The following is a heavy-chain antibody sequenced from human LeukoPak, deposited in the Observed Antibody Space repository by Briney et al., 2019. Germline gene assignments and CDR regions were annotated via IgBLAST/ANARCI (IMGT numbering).Heavy chain of an antibody. D-gene: IGHD5-18*01. J-gene: IGHJ6*03. CDR2: IIPIFGTA. Sequence: GASVKVSCKASGGTFSSYAIRWVRQAPGQGLEWMGGIIPIFGTANYAQKFQGRVTITTDESTSTAYMELSSLRSEDTAVCYCARSGYSYGFPVGYYYYYMDVWGKGTTVTVSS. CDR1: GGTFSSYA. V-gene: IGHV1-69*05. CDR3: ARSGYSYGFPVGYYYYYMDV.